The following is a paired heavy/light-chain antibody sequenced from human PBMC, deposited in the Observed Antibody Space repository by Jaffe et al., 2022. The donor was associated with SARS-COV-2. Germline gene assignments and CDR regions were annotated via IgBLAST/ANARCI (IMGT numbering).Light chain of an antibody. CDR2: RDQ. V-gene: IGLV3-9*01. J-gene: IGLJ2*01. Sequence: SYDLAQPLSVSVALGQTARITCGGNNIGSRSVHWYQQKPGQAPILVIYRDQNRPSGIPERFSGSNSGNTATLTVSRAQAGDEGDYYCQVWDNNSVVFGGGTKLTVL. CDR3: QVWDNNSVV. CDR1: NIGSRS.
Heavy chain of an antibody. CDR3: ASSEGSYDWYEH. CDR2: ISYDGSE. CDR1: GLSFRNYG. J-gene: IGHJ1*01. D-gene: IGHD1-26*01. Sequence: QVQLVESGGGVVQPGRSLGLSCAASGLSFRNYGMHWVRQAPGKGLEWVALISYDGSESYADSVKGRFTISRDNSENTLYLQMDSLSAEDTALYACASSEGSYDWYEHWGRGTLVTVSS. V-gene: IGHV3-30*03.